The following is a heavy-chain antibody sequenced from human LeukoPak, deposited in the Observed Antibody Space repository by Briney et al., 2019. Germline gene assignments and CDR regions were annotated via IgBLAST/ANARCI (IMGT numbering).Heavy chain of an antibody. Sequence: SETLSLTCTVSGGSISSYYWSWIRQPAGKGLEWIGRIYTSGSTNYNPSLKSRVTMSVDTSKNQFSLKLSSATAADTAVYYCARDPRGGSFQNGYYYYGMDVWGQGTTVTVSS. V-gene: IGHV4-4*07. D-gene: IGHD1-26*01. J-gene: IGHJ6*02. CDR3: ARDPRGGSFQNGYYYYGMDV. CDR2: IYTSGST. CDR1: GGSISSYY.